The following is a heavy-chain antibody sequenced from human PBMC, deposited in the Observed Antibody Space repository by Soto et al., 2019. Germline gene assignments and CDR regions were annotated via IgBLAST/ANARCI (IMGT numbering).Heavy chain of an antibody. CDR1: GYTFTHYG. CDR3: AREVVSSGYYFFRFDP. J-gene: IGHJ5*02. V-gene: IGHV1-18*01. CDR2: INVYNGNT. D-gene: IGHD6-19*01. Sequence: QVQLVQSGAEVKKPGASVKVSCKASGYTFTHYGVTWVRQAPGQVLEWMGWINVYNGNTNYAHNLQGRVSMTTDTSASTAYMELRSLRSDDTAVYYCAREVVSSGYYFFRFDPWGQGTLVTVSS.